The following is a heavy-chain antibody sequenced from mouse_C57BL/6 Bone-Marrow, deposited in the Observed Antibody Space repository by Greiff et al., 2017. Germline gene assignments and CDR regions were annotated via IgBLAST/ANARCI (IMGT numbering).Heavy chain of an antibody. D-gene: IGHD2-13*01. CDR2: ISSGGSYT. V-gene: IGHV5-6*01. Sequence: EVQLQESGGDLVKPGGSLKLSCAASGFTFSSYGMSWVRQTPDKRLEWVATISSGGSYTYYPDSVKGRVTISRDNAKNTLYLRMSSLKSEDTAMYDCARPYGDDWYVDVWGTGTTVTVSS. CDR3: ARPYGDDWYVDV. J-gene: IGHJ1*03. CDR1: GFTFSSYG.